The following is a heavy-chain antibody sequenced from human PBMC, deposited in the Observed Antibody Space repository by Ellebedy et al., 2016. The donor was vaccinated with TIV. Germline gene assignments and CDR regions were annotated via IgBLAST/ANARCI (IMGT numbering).Heavy chain of an antibody. V-gene: IGHV1-69*13. J-gene: IGHJ4*02. CDR3: ASSLFSYGSL. D-gene: IGHD5-18*01. CDR1: GGTFSSYA. CDR2: IIPIFGTA. Sequence: SVKVSXXASGGTFSSYAISWVRQAPGQGLEWMGGIIPIFGTANYAQKFQGRVTITADESTSTAYMELSSLRSEDTAVYYCASSLFSYGSLWGQGTLVTVSS.